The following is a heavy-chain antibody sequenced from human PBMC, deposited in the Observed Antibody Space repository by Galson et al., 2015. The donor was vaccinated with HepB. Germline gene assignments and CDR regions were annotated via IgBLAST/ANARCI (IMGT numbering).Heavy chain of an antibody. D-gene: IGHD2-15*01. CDR2: IHSDGST. J-gene: IGHJ4*02. Sequence: SLRLSCAASGFTVSSNYMSWVRQAPGKGLEWVSVIHSDGSTYYADSVKGRFTISRDISKNTLYLQMSSLRAEDTAVYYCARDKGVAIEERFDRWGQGSLVTVSS. CDR3: ARDKGVAIEERFDR. CDR1: GFTVSSNY. V-gene: IGHV3-53*01.